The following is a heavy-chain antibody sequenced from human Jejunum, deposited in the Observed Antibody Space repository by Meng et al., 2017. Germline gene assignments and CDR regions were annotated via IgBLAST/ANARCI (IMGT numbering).Heavy chain of an antibody. V-gene: IGHV6-1*01. CDR1: GDNVSSSSAA. J-gene: IGHJ5*01. CDR3: ASGWALNS. CDR2: TYYRSEWFH. Sequence: HLHSSCPVLMHPFTTPSSTCAISGDNVSSSSAAWNWLRQSHARGLEWLGRTYYRSEWFHDYALSVQGRLTINSDTSKNQFSLQLNSVTPEDAAIYYCASGWALNSWGQGILVTVSS. D-gene: IGHD5-24*01.